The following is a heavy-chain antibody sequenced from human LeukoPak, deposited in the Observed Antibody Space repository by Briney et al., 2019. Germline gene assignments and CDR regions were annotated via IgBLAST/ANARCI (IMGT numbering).Heavy chain of an antibody. V-gene: IGHV3-74*01. CDR1: GFTFSDYW. CDR2: INSDGSIT. Sequence: QPGGSLRLSCAASGFTFSDYWMHWVRQAPGKGLEWVSRINSDGSITTDADSVKGRFTISRDNAKNTLYLQMNSLRAEDTGVYYCARDLVVTATYWGQGTLVTVFS. CDR3: ARDLVVTATY. J-gene: IGHJ4*02. D-gene: IGHD2-21*02.